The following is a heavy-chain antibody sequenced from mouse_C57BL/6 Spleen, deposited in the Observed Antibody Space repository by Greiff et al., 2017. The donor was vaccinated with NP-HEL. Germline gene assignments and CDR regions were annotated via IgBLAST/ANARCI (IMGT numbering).Heavy chain of an antibody. J-gene: IGHJ3*01. CDR1: GFTFSSYA. CDR2: ISSGGDYI. Sequence: EVKLVESGEGLVKPGGSLKLSCAASGFTFSSYAMSWVRQTPEKRLEWVAYISSGGDYIYYADTVKGRFTISRDNARNTLYLQMSSLKSEDTAMYYCTGSRDHYSNYEFAYWGQGTLVTVSA. V-gene: IGHV5-9-1*02. D-gene: IGHD2-5*01. CDR3: TGSRDHYSNYEFAY.